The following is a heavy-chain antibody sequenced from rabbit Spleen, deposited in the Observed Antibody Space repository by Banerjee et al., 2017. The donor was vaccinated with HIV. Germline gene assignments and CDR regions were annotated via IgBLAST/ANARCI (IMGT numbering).Heavy chain of an antibody. CDR1: GFSFNSGYD. CDR3: ARDTSTSFSTYGMDL. D-gene: IGHD1-1*01. J-gene: IGHJ6*01. CDR2: IYAGSSGKT. Sequence: QEQLVESGGGLVQPEGSLTLTCTASGFSFNSGYDMCWVRQAPGKGLEWIACIYAGSSGKTYSATWAKGRFTISKTSPTTVTLQMTSLTAADTATYFCARDTSTSFSTYGMDLWGPGTLVTVS. V-gene: IGHV1S45*01.